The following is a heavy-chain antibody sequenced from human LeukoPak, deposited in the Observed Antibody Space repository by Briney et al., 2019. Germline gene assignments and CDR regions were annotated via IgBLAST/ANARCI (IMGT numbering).Heavy chain of an antibody. CDR1: GYIFTSYW. D-gene: IGHD3-9*01. V-gene: IGHV5-51*01. CDR2: IYPGDSDT. J-gene: IGHJ4*02. CDR3: ERHDILTGPKANGFDH. Sequence: GESLMISCKGSGYIFTSYWSGWLRQMPGKGLEWMGIIYPGDSDTGYSPSFQGQVTISADKSISTAYLQWSSLKASDTAMYYCERHDILTGPKANGFDHWGQGTLVTVSS.